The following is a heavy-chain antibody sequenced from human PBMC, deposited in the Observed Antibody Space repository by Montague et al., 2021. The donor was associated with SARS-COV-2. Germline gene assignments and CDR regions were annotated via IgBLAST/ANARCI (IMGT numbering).Heavy chain of an antibody. Sequence: SETLSLTCSVYGASINNYYWGWVRQSPGKGLEWIGYIYYSGSVTNSYNPSIKSRVSIDVDKTENQFSLKLTSVTAADTDVYYCARRGGGEVFARFMYWYFDVWGRGSLVTVSS. CDR1: GASINNYY. V-gene: IGHV4-59*13. J-gene: IGHJ2*01. CDR3: ARRGGGEVFARFMYWYFDV. CDR2: IYYSGSVTN. D-gene: IGHD2-21*01.